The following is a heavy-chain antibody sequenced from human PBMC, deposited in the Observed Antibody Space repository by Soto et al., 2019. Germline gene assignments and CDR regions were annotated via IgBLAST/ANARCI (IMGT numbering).Heavy chain of an antibody. V-gene: IGHV3-74*01. J-gene: IGHJ4*02. D-gene: IGHD2-21*02. CDR1: GFTFDYYW. Sequence: EVQLVESGGGLVQPGGSLRLSCVASGFTFDYYWMHWVRQAPGEGLMWVSRLQTDGSHPAYADSVKGRFTISRDNAKSTLYLQMNNLRAEDTGVYFCARGGDPVYWGQGTLVTVSS. CDR3: ARGGDPVY. CDR2: LQTDGSHP.